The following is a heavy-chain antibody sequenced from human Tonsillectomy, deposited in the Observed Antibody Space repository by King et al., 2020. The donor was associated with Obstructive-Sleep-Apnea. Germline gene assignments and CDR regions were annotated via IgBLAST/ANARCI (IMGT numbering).Heavy chain of an antibody. CDR3: ATSSATDFDY. J-gene: IGHJ4*02. CDR1: GGSISSYY. CDR2: IYYSGSS. Sequence: QLQESGPGLVKPSETLSLTCTVSGGSISSYYWSWIRQPPGKGLEWIGYIYYSGSSNYNPSLKSRVTISVDTSKNQFSLKLSSVTAADTAVYYCATSSATDFDYWGQGTLVTVSS. D-gene: IGHD6-13*01. V-gene: IGHV4-59*08.